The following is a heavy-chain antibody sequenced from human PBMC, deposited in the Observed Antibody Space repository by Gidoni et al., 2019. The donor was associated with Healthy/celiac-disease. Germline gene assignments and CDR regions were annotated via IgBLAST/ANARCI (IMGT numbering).Heavy chain of an antibody. CDR1: GGSFSGYY. CDR3: ARGRVLDV. V-gene: IGHV4-34*01. J-gene: IGHJ6*02. Sequence: QVQLQQWGAGLLKPSETLSLTCAVYGGSFSGYYWSGLRQPPGRGLGWIGEIKHSGSTNSNPSLKSRVTISVDTSKNQFSLKLSSVTAADTAVYYCARGRVLDVWGQGTTVTVSS. CDR2: IKHSGST.